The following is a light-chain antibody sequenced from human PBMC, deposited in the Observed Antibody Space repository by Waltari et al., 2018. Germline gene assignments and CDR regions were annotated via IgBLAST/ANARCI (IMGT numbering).Light chain of an antibody. V-gene: IGKV3-20*01. Sequence: EIVLTQSPGTLSLSPGERATLSCRASQRVSSSYLAWYQQKPGQAPRLLIYGASSRATGIPDRFSGSGSVTDFTLTISRLEPEDFAVYYCQQYGSSPFTFGPGTKVDIK. J-gene: IGKJ3*01. CDR1: QRVSSSY. CDR2: GAS. CDR3: QQYGSSPFT.